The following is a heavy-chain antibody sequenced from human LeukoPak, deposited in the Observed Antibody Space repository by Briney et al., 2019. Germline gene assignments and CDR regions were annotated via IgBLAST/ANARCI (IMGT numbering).Heavy chain of an antibody. CDR2: ISYDGSNK. J-gene: IGHJ4*02. CDR1: GFTFSSYA. CDR3: ARDIGVAAAGIIVY. V-gene: IGHV3-30*04. D-gene: IGHD6-13*01. Sequence: PGRSLRLSCAASGFTFSSYAMHWVRQAPGKGLEWVAVISYDGSNKYYADSVKGRFTISRDNSKNTLYLQMNSLRAEDTAVYYCARDIGVAAAGIIVYWGQGTLVTVSS.